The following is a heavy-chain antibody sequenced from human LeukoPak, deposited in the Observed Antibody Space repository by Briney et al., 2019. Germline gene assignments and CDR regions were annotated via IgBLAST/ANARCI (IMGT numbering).Heavy chain of an antibody. CDR1: GYTLTELS. CDR2: FDPEDGET. Sequence: ASVKVSCKVSGYTLTELSMHWVRQAPGKGLEWMGGFDPEDGETIYAQKFQGRVTMTEDTSTDTAYMELSSLRSEDTAVYYCARWEGMVRGVIITARDAFDIWGQGTMVTVSS. J-gene: IGHJ3*02. CDR3: ARWEGMVRGVIITARDAFDI. D-gene: IGHD3-10*01. V-gene: IGHV1-24*01.